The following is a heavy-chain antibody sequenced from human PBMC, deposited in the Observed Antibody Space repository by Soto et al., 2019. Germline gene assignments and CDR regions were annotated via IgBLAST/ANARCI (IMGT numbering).Heavy chain of an antibody. CDR1: GFTFSSYW. CDR3: ARDTGLYVPAAMIEY. J-gene: IGHJ4*02. V-gene: IGHV3-7*03. D-gene: IGHD2-2*01. Sequence: PGGSLRLSCAASGFTFSSYWMSWVRQAPGKGLEWVANIKQDGSEKYYVDSVKGRFTISRDNAKNSLYLQMNSLRAEDTAVYFCARDTGLYVPAAMIEYWGQGTLVTV. CDR2: IKQDGSEK.